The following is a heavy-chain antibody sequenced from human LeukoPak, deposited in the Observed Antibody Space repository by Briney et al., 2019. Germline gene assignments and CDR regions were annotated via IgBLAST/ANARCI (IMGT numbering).Heavy chain of an antibody. CDR3: ATERRGTSYYDGKEAFDH. V-gene: IGHV3-7*01. J-gene: IGHJ5*02. Sequence: GGSLTHPCVASAFTFNNHRMSWVRQTPGRELDGVANINEGGGEKHYADSVRGRFTITRDNAKNSLYLQINSLRAEDTAVYYCATERRGTSYYDGKEAFDHWGQGTLVAVSS. CDR1: AFTFNNHR. CDR2: INEGGGEK. D-gene: IGHD4-23*01.